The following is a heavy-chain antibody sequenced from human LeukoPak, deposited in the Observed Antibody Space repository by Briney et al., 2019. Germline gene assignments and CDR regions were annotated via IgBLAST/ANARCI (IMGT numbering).Heavy chain of an antibody. J-gene: IGHJ4*02. V-gene: IGHV3-74*01. Sequence: GGSLRLSCAVSGFTFSDYWMYWFRQAPGEGLVWVSRMNIDGSSINYAGSVKGRFTMSRDNAKNTLYLQMNSLRVEDTAVYYCAKEGGSSWYEMNYFDYWGQGTLVTVSS. CDR1: GFTFSDYW. CDR2: MNIDGSSI. D-gene: IGHD6-13*01. CDR3: AKEGGSSWYEMNYFDY.